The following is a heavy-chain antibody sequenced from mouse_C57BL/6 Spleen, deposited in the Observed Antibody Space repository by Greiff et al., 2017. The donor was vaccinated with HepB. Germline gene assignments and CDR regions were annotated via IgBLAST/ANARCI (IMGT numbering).Heavy chain of an antibody. V-gene: IGHV1-50*01. CDR3: ARGYGSSRYWYFDV. CDR1: GYTFTSYW. Sequence: QVQLQQPGAELVKPGASVKLSCKASGYTFTSYWMQWVKQRPGQGLEWIGEIDPSDSYTNYNQKFKGKATLTVDTSSSTAYMQLSSLTSEDSAVYYCARGYGSSRYWYFDVWGTGTTVTVSS. CDR2: IDPSDSYT. D-gene: IGHD1-1*01. J-gene: IGHJ1*03.